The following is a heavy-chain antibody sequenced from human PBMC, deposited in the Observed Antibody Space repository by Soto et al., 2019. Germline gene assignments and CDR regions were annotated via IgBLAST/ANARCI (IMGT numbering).Heavy chain of an antibody. CDR3: ARTVLGPDLLADSFVDYYYYTDV. J-gene: IGHJ6*03. Sequence: SETLSLTCTVSGESISNFYWSWIRQPPGKGLEWIGYVYYTGSTSYNPSLKRRVTFSADSSRGQFSLRLNSVTAADTAVYYCARTVLGPDLLADSFVDYYYYTDVWGQGTTVTVSS. V-gene: IGHV4-59*08. D-gene: IGHD3-9*01. CDR1: GESISNFY. CDR2: VYYTGST.